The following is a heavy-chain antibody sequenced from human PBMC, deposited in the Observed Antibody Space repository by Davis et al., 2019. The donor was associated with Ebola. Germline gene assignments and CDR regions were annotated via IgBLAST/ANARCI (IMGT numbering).Heavy chain of an antibody. V-gene: IGHV3-21*04. D-gene: IGHD1-20*01. CDR3: ANRITGIEEEDY. CDR2: ISSSSSYI. Sequence: GESLKISCAASGFTFSSYSMNWVRQAPGKGLEWVSSISSSSSYIYYADSVKGRFTISRDNAKNSLYLQMNSLRSEDTAVYYCANRITGIEEEDYWGQGTLVTVSS. CDR1: GFTFSSYS. J-gene: IGHJ4*02.